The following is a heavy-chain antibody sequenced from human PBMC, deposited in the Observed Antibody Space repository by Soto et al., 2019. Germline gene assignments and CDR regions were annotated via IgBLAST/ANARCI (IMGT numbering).Heavy chain of an antibody. Sequence: PXASLRLSCASSGFNFSVDWMHWVRQAPGKGLVWVARLNSAGTSASSADSVKGRLTLSRANAKNPLYLQLNSLRAEDTAVYYCARGEAYGDYRSDFWGQGTMVTVSS. D-gene: IGHD4-17*01. CDR1: GFNFSVDW. CDR3: ARGEAYGDYRSDF. V-gene: IGHV3-74*01. CDR2: LNSAGTSA. J-gene: IGHJ4*02.